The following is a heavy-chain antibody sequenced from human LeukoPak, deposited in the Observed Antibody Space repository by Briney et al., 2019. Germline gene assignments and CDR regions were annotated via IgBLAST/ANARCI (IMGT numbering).Heavy chain of an antibody. J-gene: IGHJ4*02. Sequence: PSETLSLTCTVSGGSISSYYWSWIRQPPGKGLEWIGYIYYSGSTNYNPSLKSRVTISVDTSKHQFSLKLSSVTAADTAVYYCARSYSSSWSPIDYWGQGTLVTVSS. CDR3: ARSYSSSWSPIDY. CDR2: IYYSGST. V-gene: IGHV4-59*01. D-gene: IGHD6-13*01. CDR1: GGSISSYY.